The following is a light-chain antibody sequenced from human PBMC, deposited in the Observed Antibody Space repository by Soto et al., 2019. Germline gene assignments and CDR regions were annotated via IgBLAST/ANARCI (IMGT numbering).Light chain of an antibody. V-gene: IGKV3-11*01. CDR2: DAS. CDR1: QSVSSY. CDR3: LQDFSYPYS. J-gene: IGKJ2*01. Sequence: EIVLTQSPATLSLSPGERATFSCRASQSVSSYLAWYQQKPGQAPRLLIYDASNRATGIPARFSGSGSGTDFTLTISSLEPEDFATYYCLQDFSYPYSLGQGTELEIK.